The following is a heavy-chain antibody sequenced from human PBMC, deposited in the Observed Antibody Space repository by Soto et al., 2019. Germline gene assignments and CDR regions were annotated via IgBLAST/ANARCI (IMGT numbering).Heavy chain of an antibody. CDR1: GCSISSGGYY. Sequence: SETLSLTCTVSGCSISSGGYYWSWIRQHPGKGLEWIGYIYYSGSTYYNPSLKSRVTISVDTSKNQFSLKLSSVTAADTAVYYCASETTSYYYYGMDVWGQGTTVTVSS. V-gene: IGHV4-31*03. CDR3: ASETTSYYYYGMDV. J-gene: IGHJ6*02. CDR2: IYYSGST. D-gene: IGHD1-26*01.